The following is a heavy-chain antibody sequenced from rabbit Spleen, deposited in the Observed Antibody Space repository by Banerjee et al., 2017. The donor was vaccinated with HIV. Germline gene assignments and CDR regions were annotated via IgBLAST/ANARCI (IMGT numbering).Heavy chain of an antibody. J-gene: IGHJ4*01. V-gene: IGHV1S40*01. Sequence: QSLEESGGGLVQPEGSLALTCKASGFSFSSSDYICWVRQAPGKGLEWISCIYVGSGGGTKYASWAKGRFTISKTSSTTVTLEMTSLTVADTATFFCGRAGEGGYGYLDLWGQGTLVTVS. CDR1: GFSFSSSDY. CDR2: IYVGSGGGT. CDR3: GRAGEGGYGYLDL. D-gene: IGHD2-1*01.